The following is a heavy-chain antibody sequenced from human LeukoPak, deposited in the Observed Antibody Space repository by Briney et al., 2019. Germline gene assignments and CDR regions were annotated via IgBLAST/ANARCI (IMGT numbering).Heavy chain of an antibody. J-gene: IGHJ4*02. V-gene: IGHV4-34*01. CDR2: INHSGST. D-gene: IGHD3-10*01. CDR1: GGSFSGYY. CDR3: QLQDLWFGEPEDY. Sequence: SETLSLTCAVYGGSFSGYYWSWIRQPPGKGLEWIGEINHSGSTNYNPSLKSRITISVDTSKNQFSLKLSSVTAADTAVYYCQLQDLWFGEPEDYWGQGTLVTVSS.